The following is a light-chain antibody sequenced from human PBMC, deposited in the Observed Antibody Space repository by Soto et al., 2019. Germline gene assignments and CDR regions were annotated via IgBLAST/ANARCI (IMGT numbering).Light chain of an antibody. CDR3: QQYNNWPPEA. J-gene: IGKJ3*01. Sequence: EIVMTQSPATLSVSPGERATLSCRASQSVSSNLAWYQQKPGQAPRLLIYGASTRATGIPARVSGSGSGTEFTLTISSLQSEDFEVYDWQQYNNWPPEAFGPGTKVDIK. CDR2: GAS. CDR1: QSVSSN. V-gene: IGKV3-15*01.